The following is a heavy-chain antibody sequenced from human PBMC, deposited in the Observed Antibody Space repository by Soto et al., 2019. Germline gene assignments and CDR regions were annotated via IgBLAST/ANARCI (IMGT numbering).Heavy chain of an antibody. V-gene: IGHV4-34*01. CDR2: INHSGST. Sequence: SETLSLTCAVYGGSFSGYYWSWIRQPPGKGLEWIGEINHSGSTNYNPSLKSRVTISVDTSKNQFSLKLSSVTAADTAVYYCARVTATIFGVVRGLSPWGQGTLVTSPQ. J-gene: IGHJ5*02. D-gene: IGHD3-3*01. CDR1: GGSFSGYY. CDR3: ARVTATIFGVVRGLSP.